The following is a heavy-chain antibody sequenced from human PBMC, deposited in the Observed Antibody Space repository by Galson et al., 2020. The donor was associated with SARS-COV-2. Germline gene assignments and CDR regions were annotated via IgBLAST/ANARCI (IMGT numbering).Heavy chain of an antibody. CDR2: ISYDGSNK. Sequence: GESLKICYSASGFPFSSYGLHWVRQAPGKGLEWVAVISYDGSNKYYADSVKGRFTISRDNSKNTLYLQMNSRRAEDTAVYYCAKADPTVYEGYDDWGQGTLVTVSS. D-gene: IGHD1-20*01. V-gene: IGHV3-30*18. CDR1: GFPFSSYG. CDR3: AKADPTVYEGYDD. J-gene: IGHJ4*02.